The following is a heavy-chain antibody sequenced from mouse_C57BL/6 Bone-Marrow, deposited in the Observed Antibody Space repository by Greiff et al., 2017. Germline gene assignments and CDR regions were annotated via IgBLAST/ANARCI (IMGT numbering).Heavy chain of an antibody. J-gene: IGHJ3*01. CDR1: GYTFTSYW. V-gene: IGHV1-61*01. D-gene: IGHD1-1*01. CDR2: IYPSDSET. Sequence: QVQLQQPGAELVRPGSSVKLSCKASGYTFTSYWMDWVKQRPGQGLEWIGNIYPSDSETHYNQKFKDKATLTVAKSSSTAYMQLSSLTSEDSAVYYCARGSYYAWFAYWGQGTLVTVSA. CDR3: ARGSYYAWFAY.